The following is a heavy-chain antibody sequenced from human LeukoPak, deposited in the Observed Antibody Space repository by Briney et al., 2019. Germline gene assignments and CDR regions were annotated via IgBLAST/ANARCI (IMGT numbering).Heavy chain of an antibody. CDR3: YQLLGQRFQH. CDR1: GGSISSSSYY. Sequence: SETLSLTCTVSGGSISSSSYYWGWIRQPPGKGLEWIGSIYYSGSTYYNPSLKSRVTISVDTSKNQFSLKLSSVTAADTAVYYCYQLLGQRFQHWGQGTLVTVSS. D-gene: IGHD2-2*01. V-gene: IGHV4-39*01. J-gene: IGHJ1*01. CDR2: IYYSGST.